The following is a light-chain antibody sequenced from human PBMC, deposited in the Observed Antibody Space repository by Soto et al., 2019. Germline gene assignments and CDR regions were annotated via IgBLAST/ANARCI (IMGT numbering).Light chain of an antibody. Sequence: EIVLTPSPATLSVSPGERATLSCRASQTIYSNVAWFQKRPGQAPRLLIYKISNRFSGVPDRFTGSGAGTDFTLKISRVAAEDVGTYYCMQETQFPFTFGGGTKVDIK. V-gene: IGKV2-24*01. CDR3: MQETQFPFT. CDR1: QTIYSN. CDR2: KIS. J-gene: IGKJ4*01.